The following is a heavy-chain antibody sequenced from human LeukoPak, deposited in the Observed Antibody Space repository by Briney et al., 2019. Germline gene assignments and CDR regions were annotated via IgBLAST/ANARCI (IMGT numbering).Heavy chain of an antibody. CDR2: IWYDGSNK. CDR3: ARVPDYDFWSGYWRDYYYYGMDV. J-gene: IGHJ6*02. CDR1: GFTFSSYG. V-gene: IGHV3-33*01. D-gene: IGHD3-3*01. Sequence: GGSLRLSCAESGFTFSSYGMHWVRQAPGKGLEWVAVIWYDGSNKYYADSVKGRFTISRDNSKNTLYLQMNSLRAEDTAVYYCARVPDYDFWSGYWRDYYYYGMDVWGQGTTVTVSS.